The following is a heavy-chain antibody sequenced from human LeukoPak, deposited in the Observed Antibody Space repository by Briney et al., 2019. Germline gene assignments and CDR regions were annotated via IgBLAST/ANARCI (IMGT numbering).Heavy chain of an antibody. V-gene: IGHV3-7*01. CDR3: ARVGTWELQRVFEY. CDR1: GFTFTDYW. CDR2: IHKAGSES. D-gene: IGHD1-26*01. J-gene: IGHJ4*02. Sequence: PGGSLRLSCAASGFTFTDYWMTWVRQVPGKGLEWVANIHKAGSESYYVDSMKGGFAISRDNAKNSLYLQLSSLRVDDTAVYYCARVGTWELQRVFEYWGQGTLVTVSS.